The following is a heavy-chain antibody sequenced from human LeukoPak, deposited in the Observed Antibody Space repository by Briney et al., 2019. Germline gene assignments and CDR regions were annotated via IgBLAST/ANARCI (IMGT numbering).Heavy chain of an antibody. CDR2: IYHSGST. CDR1: GYSISSGYY. D-gene: IGHD2-15*01. CDR3: ARDRCSGGACYAWDFDY. J-gene: IGHJ4*02. V-gene: IGHV4-38-2*02. Sequence: SETLSLTCTVSGYSISSGYYWGCIRQPTGKGLAWIRSIYHSGSTYYNPSLKSRVTISVDTSKNQFSLKLSSVTAADTAVYYCARDRCSGGACYAWDFDYWGQGTLVAVSS.